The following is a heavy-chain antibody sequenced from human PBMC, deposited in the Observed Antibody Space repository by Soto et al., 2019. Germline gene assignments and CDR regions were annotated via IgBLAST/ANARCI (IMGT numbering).Heavy chain of an antibody. J-gene: IGHJ4*02. CDR2: ISGSGGST. CDR3: ATQPRATDDILTGYLDY. Sequence: GGSLRLSCAASGFTFSSYAMSWVRQAPGKGLEWVSAISGSGGSTYYADSVKGRFTISRDNSKNTLYLQMNSLRAEDTAVYYCATQPRATDDILTGYLDYWGQGTLVTVSS. V-gene: IGHV3-23*01. D-gene: IGHD3-9*01. CDR1: GFTFSSYA.